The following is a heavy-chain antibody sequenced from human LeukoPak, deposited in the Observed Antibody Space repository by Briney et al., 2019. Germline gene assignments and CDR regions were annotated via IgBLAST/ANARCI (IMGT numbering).Heavy chain of an antibody. CDR1: GYSFTRYY. J-gene: IGHJ6*03. V-gene: IGHV1-46*01. CDR2: INPSSGST. Sequence: GASVKVSCKASGYSFTRYYMSWVRQAPGQGLEWMGIINPSSGSTTYAQKFQGRVTMTRDMSTNTVYMELSSLRSEDTAVYYCARGSVLLSMDVWGKGTTVTISS. D-gene: IGHD3-10*01. CDR3: ARGSVLLSMDV.